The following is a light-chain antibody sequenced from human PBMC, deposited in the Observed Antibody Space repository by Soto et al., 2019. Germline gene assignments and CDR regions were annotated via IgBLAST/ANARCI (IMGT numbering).Light chain of an antibody. CDR2: EVT. V-gene: IGLV2-14*01. CDR1: SSDVGIYNY. CDR3: SSYTSSSNYV. Sequence: QSALTQPASVSVSPGQSITISCTGTSSDVGIYNYVSWYQQHPGKAPKLMIYEVTNRPSGVSNRFSGSKSGNTASLTISGLQAEDEADYYCSSYTSSSNYVFGAGTKVTVL. J-gene: IGLJ1*01.